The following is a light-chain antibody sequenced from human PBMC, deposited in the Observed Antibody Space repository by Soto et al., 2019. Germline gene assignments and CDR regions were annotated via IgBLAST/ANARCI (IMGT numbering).Light chain of an antibody. J-gene: IGLJ7*01. V-gene: IGLV2-11*01. CDR1: SSDVGGYNY. CDR2: YVS. CDR3: CSYAGSYTWV. Sequence: QSALTQPRSVSGSPGQSVTISCTGTSSDVGGYNYVSWYQQHPGKAPKLMIYYVSKRPSGVPDRFSGSKSGNTASLTISGLQAEDEADDYCCSYAGSYTWVFGGGTQLTVL.